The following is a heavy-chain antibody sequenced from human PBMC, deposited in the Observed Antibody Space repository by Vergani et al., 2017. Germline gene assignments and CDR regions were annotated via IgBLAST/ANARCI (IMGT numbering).Heavy chain of an antibody. CDR2: ISSSSSYI. Sequence: VQLVESGGGVVQPGRSLRLFFAASGFTFSSYSMNWVRQAPGKGLEWVSSISSSSSYIYYADSVKGRFNISSDNAKNSLYLQMNSLRAEDTAVYYCAREKEGCSSTSCYAGFVVRAEMDVWGKGTTVTVSS. CDR3: AREKEGCSSTSCYAGFVVRAEMDV. D-gene: IGHD2-2*01. CDR1: GFTFSSYS. J-gene: IGHJ6*04. V-gene: IGHV3-21*01.